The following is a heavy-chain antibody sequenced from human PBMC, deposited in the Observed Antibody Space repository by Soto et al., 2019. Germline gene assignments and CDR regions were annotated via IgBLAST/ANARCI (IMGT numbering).Heavy chain of an antibody. V-gene: IGHV1-18*04. CDR2: ISAYNGDT. CDR3: ASHPVSGSLHFDS. D-gene: IGHD1-26*01. J-gene: IGHJ4*02. CDR1: GYTFNTYG. Sequence: ASVKVSCKASGYTFNTYGVSWARQAPGQGLEWMGRISAYNGDTNYAQKLQGRLTMTTDTSTRTAYMELRSLRSDDTAVYYCASHPVSGSLHFDSWGQGTLVTVSS.